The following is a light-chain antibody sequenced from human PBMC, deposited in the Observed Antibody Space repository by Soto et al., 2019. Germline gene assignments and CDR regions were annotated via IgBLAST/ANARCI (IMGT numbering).Light chain of an antibody. J-gene: IGLJ3*02. CDR3: LVWDSSTARV. V-gene: IGLV3-9*01. Sequence: SYELTQPLSVSVALGQTARITCGGNNIGSKNVHWYQQKPGQATVLVIYMDSNRPSGIPERFSGSNSGNTATLTISRAQAGDEADYYCLVWDSSTARVFGGGTKLTVL. CDR2: MDS. CDR1: NIGSKN.